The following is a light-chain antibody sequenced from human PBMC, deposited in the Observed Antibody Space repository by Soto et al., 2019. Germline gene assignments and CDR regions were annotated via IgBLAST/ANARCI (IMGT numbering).Light chain of an antibody. CDR1: QDISSW. Sequence: IQLTQSPSSVSASVGDRVTISCRASQDISSWLAWYQQKPGKAPKPLIYATSSLQSGVPSRFSGSRSGTSVTFTISSLQAEDFATYYCQEADGFPWTFGQGTRV. V-gene: IGKV1-12*02. CDR3: QEADGFPWT. CDR2: ATS. J-gene: IGKJ1*01.